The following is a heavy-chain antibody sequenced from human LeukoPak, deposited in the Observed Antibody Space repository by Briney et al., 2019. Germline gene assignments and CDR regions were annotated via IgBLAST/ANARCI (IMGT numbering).Heavy chain of an antibody. CDR3: ARDYKCSGGSCFVGWFDP. Sequence: ASVKVSCKTSGYTFTHYYMHWVRQAPGQGLEWLGWINSHSGATKYAPKFQGRVTMTRDTSIKTSYMELNTLRSDDTAVYYCARDYKCSGGSCFVGWFDPWGQGTLVTVSS. D-gene: IGHD2-15*01. CDR2: INSHSGAT. V-gene: IGHV1-2*02. CDR1: GYTFTHYY. J-gene: IGHJ5*02.